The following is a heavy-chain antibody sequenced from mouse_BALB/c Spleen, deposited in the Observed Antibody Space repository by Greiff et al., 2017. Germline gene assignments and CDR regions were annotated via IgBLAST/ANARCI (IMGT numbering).Heavy chain of an antibody. CDR1: GFNIKDTY. V-gene: IGHV14-3*02. D-gene: IGHD1-1*01. CDR2: IDPANGNT. J-gene: IGHJ2*01. CDR3: ASPYYYGSSDY. Sequence: VQLQQSGAELVKPGASVKLSCTASGFNIKDTYMHWVKQRPEQGLEWIGRIDPANGNTKYDPKFQGKATITADTSSNTAYLQLSSLTSEDTAVYYCASPYYYGSSDYWGQGTTLTVSS.